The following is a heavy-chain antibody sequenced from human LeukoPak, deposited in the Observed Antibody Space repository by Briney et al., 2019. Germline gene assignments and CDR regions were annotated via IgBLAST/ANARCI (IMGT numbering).Heavy chain of an antibody. J-gene: IGHJ4*02. CDR1: GFTFNSYG. Sequence: GGSLRLSCAASGFTFNSYGMHWVRQAPGKGLEWVAVIWSDGTEKYYADSVKGRFAISRDDSNKMVYLQMNGLRVEDTAVYYCAKDIEREFDYTNSLDYWGQGTLVTASS. V-gene: IGHV3-33*06. CDR2: IWSDGTEK. CDR3: AKDIEREFDYTNSLDY. D-gene: IGHD4-11*01.